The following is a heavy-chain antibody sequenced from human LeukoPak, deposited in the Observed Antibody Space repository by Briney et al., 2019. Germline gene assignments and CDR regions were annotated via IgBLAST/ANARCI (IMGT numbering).Heavy chain of an antibody. Sequence: PGGSLRLSCAASGFTFTSYAMSWVRQAPGKGLEWVSAISGGGGSTDYADSVTGRFTISRASSKNTLYLQMNSLRAEDTAFYYCAKGGGSLGGQGTLVTVSS. CDR3: AKGGGSL. D-gene: IGHD1-26*01. J-gene: IGHJ4*02. CDR2: ISGGGGST. V-gene: IGHV3-23*01. CDR1: GFTFTSYA.